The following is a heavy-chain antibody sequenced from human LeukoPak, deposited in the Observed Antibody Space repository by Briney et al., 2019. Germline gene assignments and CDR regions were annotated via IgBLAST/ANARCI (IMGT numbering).Heavy chain of an antibody. CDR3: AGRQMDHDYGDPFRPGQASYYGMDV. CDR1: GGSFSGYY. CDR2: INHSGST. Sequence: SETLSPTCAVYGGSFSGYYWSWIRQPPGKGLEWIGEINHSGSTNYNPSLKSRVTISVDTSKNQFSLKLSSVTAADTAVYYCAGRQMDHDYGDPFRPGQASYYGMDVWGQGTTVTVSS. J-gene: IGHJ6*02. V-gene: IGHV4-34*01. D-gene: IGHD4-17*01.